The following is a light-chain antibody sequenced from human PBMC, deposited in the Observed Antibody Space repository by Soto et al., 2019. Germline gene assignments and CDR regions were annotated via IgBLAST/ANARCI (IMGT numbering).Light chain of an antibody. Sequence: QSVLTQPASVSGSPGQSITISCTGTGGDVGGYNYVSWYQQQPGKAPKLMIYDVSNRPSGVSKRFSGSKSGNTASLTISGLQAEDEADYFCSSYTRSDTRVFGGGTKLTVL. V-gene: IGLV2-14*03. CDR2: DVS. J-gene: IGLJ2*01. CDR3: SSYTRSDTRV. CDR1: GGDVGGYNY.